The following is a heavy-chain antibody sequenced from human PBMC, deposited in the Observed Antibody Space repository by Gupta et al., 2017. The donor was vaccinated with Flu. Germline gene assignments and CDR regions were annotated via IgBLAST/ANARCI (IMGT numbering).Heavy chain of an antibody. CDR2: VYDTGST. CDR3: ARDKVRFLL. J-gene: IGHJ4*02. CDR1: Y. D-gene: IGHD3-3*01. V-gene: IGHV4-59*01. Sequence: YWTWIRQVPGKRLEWIGNVYDTGSTNYNPSLKSRVTISLDKSKNQFSLKLTSVAAADTAIYYCARDKVRFLLWGQGTLVTVSS.